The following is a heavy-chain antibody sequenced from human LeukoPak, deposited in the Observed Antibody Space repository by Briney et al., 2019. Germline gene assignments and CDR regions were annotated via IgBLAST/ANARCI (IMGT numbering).Heavy chain of an antibody. D-gene: IGHD4-23*01. CDR2: ISTYNGNT. V-gene: IGHV1-18*01. CDR3: ASHDRNHEGGNLGTQYCDAFDI. J-gene: IGHJ3*02. Sequence: APVKVSCKASGYTFTSYAISWVRQAPGQGLEWMGWISTYNGNTNSAQKVHFRVTMTTDTSTSTAYMELRSLRSDDTAVYYCASHDRNHEGGNLGTQYCDAFDIWGQGTMVTVSS. CDR1: GYTFTSYA.